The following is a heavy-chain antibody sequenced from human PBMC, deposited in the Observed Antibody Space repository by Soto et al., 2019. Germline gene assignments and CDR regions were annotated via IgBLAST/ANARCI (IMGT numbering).Heavy chain of an antibody. Sequence: EVLSLTCTVSGGSISSYYWSWIRQPPGKGLEWIGYMYYSGISNYNPSLKSRVTILLDTPKNQFSLKLSSVTAADSAVYYCARGASGYYPLAWFDPWGQGTLVTVSS. J-gene: IGHJ5*02. CDR3: ARGASGYYPLAWFDP. V-gene: IGHV4-59*01. D-gene: IGHD3-3*01. CDR2: MYYSGIS. CDR1: GGSISSYY.